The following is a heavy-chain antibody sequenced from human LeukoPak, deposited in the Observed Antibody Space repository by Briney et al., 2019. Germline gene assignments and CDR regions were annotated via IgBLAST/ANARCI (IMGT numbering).Heavy chain of an antibody. CDR3: AKGPILTASWFDP. D-gene: IGHD3-9*01. J-gene: IGHJ5*02. Sequence: GGSLRLSCIASGFTFSDYWMHWVRQAPGKGLEWVSGISWNSGSIGYADSVKGRFTISRDNAKNSLYLQMNSLRAEDTALYYCAKGPILTASWFDPWGQGTLVTVSS. V-gene: IGHV3-9*01. CDR1: GFTFSDYW. CDR2: ISWNSGSI.